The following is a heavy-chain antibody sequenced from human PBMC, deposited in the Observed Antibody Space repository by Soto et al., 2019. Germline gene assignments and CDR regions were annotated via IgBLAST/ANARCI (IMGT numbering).Heavy chain of an antibody. CDR1: GGTFSSYA. CDR2: IIPIFGTA. V-gene: IGHV1-69*06. Sequence: QVQLVQSGAEVKKPGSSVKVSYKASGGTFSSYAISWVRQAPGQGLEWMGGIIPIFGTANYAQKFQGRVTISADKSTSTAYMELSSLRSEDTAVYYCARDSGLYSYGSNWFDPWGQGTLVTVSS. CDR3: ARDSGLYSYGSNWFDP. J-gene: IGHJ5*02. D-gene: IGHD5-18*01.